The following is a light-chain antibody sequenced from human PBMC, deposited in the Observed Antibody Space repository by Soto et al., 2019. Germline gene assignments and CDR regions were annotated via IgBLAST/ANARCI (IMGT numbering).Light chain of an antibody. Sequence: QSVLTQPASVSGSPGQSITISCTGTSSDVGGYDYVSWYQQHPGTVPKLMIYDVFNRPSGVSSRFSGSKSGNTASLTISGLQAEDEADYYCSSHTSSATVVFGGGTKLTVL. V-gene: IGLV2-14*03. CDR1: SSDVGGYDY. CDR3: SSHTSSATVV. CDR2: DVF. J-gene: IGLJ2*01.